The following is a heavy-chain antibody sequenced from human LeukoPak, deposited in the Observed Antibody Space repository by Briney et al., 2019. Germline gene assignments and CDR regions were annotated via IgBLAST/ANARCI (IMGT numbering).Heavy chain of an antibody. V-gene: IGHV3-23*01. CDR2: ITGSGDGT. CDR1: GFTFSSYA. CDR3: AKDTTGTIAVAHGGHYFDY. J-gene: IGHJ4*02. D-gene: IGHD6-19*01. Sequence: GGSLRLSCAAPGFTFSSYAMSWVRQAPGKGLEWVSSITGSGDGTYYADSVKGRFTISRDNSKNTLFLQMNSLRAEDTAVYYCAKDTTGTIAVAHGGHYFDYWGQGTLVTVSS.